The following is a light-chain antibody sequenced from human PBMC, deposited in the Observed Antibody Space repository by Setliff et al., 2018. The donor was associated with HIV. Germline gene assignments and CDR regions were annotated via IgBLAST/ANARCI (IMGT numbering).Light chain of an antibody. CDR2: DVS. J-gene: IGLJ1*01. CDR3: CSYAGRYTYV. V-gene: IGLV2-11*01. CDR1: SSDVGVYNY. Sequence: QSALAQPRSVSGSPGQSVTISCTGTSSDVGVYNYVSWYQQHPGKAPKLMIYDVSERPSGAPDRFSGSKSGNTASLTISGLQAEDEADYYCCSYAGRYTYVFGTGTKVTVL.